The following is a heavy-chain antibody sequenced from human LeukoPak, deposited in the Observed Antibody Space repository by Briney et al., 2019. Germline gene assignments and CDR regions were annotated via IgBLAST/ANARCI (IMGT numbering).Heavy chain of an antibody. Sequence: SETLSLTCTVSGGSISSYYWSWIRQPPGKGLEWIGYIYYSGSTNYNPSLKSRVTISVDTSKNQFSLKLSSVTAADTAVYYCARSYYYGSGSYYTTENYFDYWGQGTLVTVSS. D-gene: IGHD3-10*01. CDR2: IYYSGST. V-gene: IGHV4-59*01. J-gene: IGHJ4*02. CDR3: ARSYYYGSGSYYTTENYFDY. CDR1: GGSISSYY.